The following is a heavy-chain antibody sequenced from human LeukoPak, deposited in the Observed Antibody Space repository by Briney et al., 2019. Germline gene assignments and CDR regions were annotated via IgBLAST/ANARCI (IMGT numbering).Heavy chain of an antibody. CDR1: GFTFSSYS. V-gene: IGHV4-34*01. Sequence: PGGSLRLSCAASGFTFSSYSMNWVRQPPGKGLEWIGEINHSGSTNYNPSLKSRVTISVDTSKNQFSLKLSSVTAADTAVYYCARDRDSSSWYRDYWGQGTLVTVSS. J-gene: IGHJ4*02. CDR2: INHSGST. D-gene: IGHD6-13*01. CDR3: ARDRDSSSWYRDY.